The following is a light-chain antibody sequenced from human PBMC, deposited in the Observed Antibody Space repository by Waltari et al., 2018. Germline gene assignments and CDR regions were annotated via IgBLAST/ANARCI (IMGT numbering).Light chain of an antibody. CDR2: DVS. J-gene: IGLJ1*01. Sequence: QSALTQPASVSGSPGQSITISCTGTSSDVGGYNYVSWHQQHPGKAPKLMIYDVSKRPSGVSNRCSGSKSGNTASLTISGLQAEDEADYYCSSYTSSSTLYVFGTGTKVTVL. CDR3: SSYTSSSTLYV. V-gene: IGLV2-14*01. CDR1: SSDVGGYNY.